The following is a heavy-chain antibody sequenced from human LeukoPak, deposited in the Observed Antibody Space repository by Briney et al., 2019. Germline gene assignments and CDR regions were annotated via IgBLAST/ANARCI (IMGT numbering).Heavy chain of an antibody. V-gene: IGHV4-4*09. D-gene: IGHD6-13*01. J-gene: IGHJ4*02. CDR2: IYTRGST. CDR3: ASAKIAAAGPFDY. CDR1: GGSISSYY. Sequence: SETLSLTCTVSGGSISSYYWSWIRQPPGKGLEWIGYIYTRGSTNYNPSLKSRVTISVDTSKNQFSLKLSSVTAADTAVYYCASAKIAAAGPFDYWGQGTLVTVSS.